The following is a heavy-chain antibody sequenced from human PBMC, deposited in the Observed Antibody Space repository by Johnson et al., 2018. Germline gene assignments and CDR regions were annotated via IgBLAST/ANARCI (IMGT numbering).Heavy chain of an antibody. V-gene: IGHV3-13*01. D-gene: IGHD2-21*01. Sequence: VQLVQSGGGLVQPGGSLRLSCSASGFSFSKYDMHWVRQRTGKGLEWVSAIGSAGDTYYPNSVKGRFTISRENAKNSLFLQMNSLRAGDTAVYYCARGIPGGFDIWGQGTMVTVSS. CDR2: IGSAGDT. J-gene: IGHJ3*02. CDR3: ARGIPGGFDI. CDR1: GFSFSKYD.